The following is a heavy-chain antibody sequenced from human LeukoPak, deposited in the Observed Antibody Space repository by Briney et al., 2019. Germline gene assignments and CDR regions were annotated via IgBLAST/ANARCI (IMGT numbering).Heavy chain of an antibody. CDR3: ARTHGESYYYYHYYMDV. V-gene: IGHV1-18*01. Sequence: ASVKVSCKASGYTFTSYGISWVRQAPGQGLEWMGWISAYNGNTNYAQKLQGRVTMTTDTSTSTAYMELRSLRSDDTAVYYCARTHGESYYYYHYYMDVWGKGTTVTVSS. J-gene: IGHJ6*03. CDR2: ISAYNGNT. D-gene: IGHD4-17*01. CDR1: GYTFTSYG.